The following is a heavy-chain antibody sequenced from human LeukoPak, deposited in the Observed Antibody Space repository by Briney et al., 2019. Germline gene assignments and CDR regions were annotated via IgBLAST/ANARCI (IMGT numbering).Heavy chain of an antibody. J-gene: IGHJ4*02. CDR3: AKGDGLKSLGPTRY. D-gene: IGHD3/OR15-3a*01. CDR2: ISGDGGST. CDR1: GFSFGDHA. V-gene: IGHV3-43*02. Sequence: GGSLRLSCAASGFSFGDHAMHWVRQAPGRGLEWVSLISGDGGSTYYADSVKGRFTISRDNSKNSLFLQMNSLRTGDTALYYCAKGDGLKSLGPTRYWGQGTLVTVSS.